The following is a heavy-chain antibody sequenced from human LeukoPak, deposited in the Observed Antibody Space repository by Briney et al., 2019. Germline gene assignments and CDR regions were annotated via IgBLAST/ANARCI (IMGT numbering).Heavy chain of an antibody. V-gene: IGHV3-66*01. J-gene: IGHJ5*02. Sequence: GGSLRLSCAASGFTLSSNYMRGVRQAPGKGREGVSVIYSGVSTYYADSVKGRFTISRDNSKNTLYLQMNSLRAEDTAVYYCARRVAGTMFDPWGQGTLVTVSS. CDR3: ARRVAGTMFDP. CDR2: IYSGVST. D-gene: IGHD6-19*01. CDR1: GFTLSSNY.